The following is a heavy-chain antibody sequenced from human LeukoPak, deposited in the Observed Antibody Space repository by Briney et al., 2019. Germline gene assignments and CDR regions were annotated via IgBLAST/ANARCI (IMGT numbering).Heavy chain of an antibody. D-gene: IGHD1-26*01. CDR2: INHSGST. CDR1: GGSFSGYY. Sequence: SETLSLTCAVYGGSFSGYYWSWIRQPPGKGLEWIGEINHSGSTNYNPSLKSRVTISVDTSKNQFSLKLSSVTAADTAVCYCARVGATHSVSDYWGQGTLVTVSS. J-gene: IGHJ4*02. V-gene: IGHV4-34*01. CDR3: ARVGATHSVSDY.